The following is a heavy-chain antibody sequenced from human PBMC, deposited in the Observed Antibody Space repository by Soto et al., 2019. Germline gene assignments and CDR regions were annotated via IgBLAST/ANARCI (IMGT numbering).Heavy chain of an antibody. V-gene: IGHV1-18*04. CDR2: ISAYNGNT. D-gene: IGHD2-2*02. CDR3: ARDDIVVVPAATPLDYYGMDV. Sequence: ASVKVSCKASGYTFTSYGISWVRESAGQGLEWMGWISAYNGNTNYAQKLQGRVTMTTDTSTSTAYMELRSLRSDDTAVYYCARDDIVVVPAATPLDYYGMDVWGQGTTVTVSS. CDR1: GYTFTSYG. J-gene: IGHJ6*02.